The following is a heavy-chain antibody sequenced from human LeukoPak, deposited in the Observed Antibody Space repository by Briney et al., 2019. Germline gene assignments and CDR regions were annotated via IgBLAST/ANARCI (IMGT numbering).Heavy chain of an antibody. D-gene: IGHD1-1*01. V-gene: IGHV3-48*03. CDR3: ATRVTSTPAP. CDR2: ISNSGRTI. CDR1: GFTFSCYD. J-gene: IGHJ5*02. Sequence: GGSLRLSCAASGFTFSCYDIQWVRQAPGKGLEWVSYISNSGRTIYYADSVKGRFTISRDNAKNSLYLQMNSLRAEDTAVYYCATRVTSTPAPWGQGTLVTVSS.